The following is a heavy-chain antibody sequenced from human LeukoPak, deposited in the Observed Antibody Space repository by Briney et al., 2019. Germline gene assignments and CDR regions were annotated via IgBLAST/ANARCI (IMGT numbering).Heavy chain of an antibody. CDR3: ASEAGFDWN. D-gene: IGHD3-9*01. CDR2: ITGSSRYI. CDR1: GFTFSSYS. V-gene: IGHV3-21*01. Sequence: PGGSLRLSCAASGFTFSSYSMNWVRQAPGKGLEWVSSITGSSRYIDYADSVKGRFTISRDNAKTSLYLQMNSLRAEDTAIYYCASEAGFDWNWGQGTLVTVSS. J-gene: IGHJ4*02.